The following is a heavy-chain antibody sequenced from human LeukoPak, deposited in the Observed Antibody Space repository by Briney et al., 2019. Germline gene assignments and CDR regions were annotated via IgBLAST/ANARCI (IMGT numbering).Heavy chain of an antibody. CDR3: ARDNDSRDPPHFDY. V-gene: IGHV1-69*06. CDR2: IIPMFGAA. J-gene: IGHJ4*02. Sequence: SVKVSCKSSGGTFSSHGFNWVRQAPGQGLEWMGSIIPMFGAANLSPNFRDRVTITADKSTRTAYMELSSLRSEDTAVYYCARDNDSRDPPHFDYWGQGTLVTVSS. CDR1: GGTFSSHG. D-gene: IGHD3-16*01.